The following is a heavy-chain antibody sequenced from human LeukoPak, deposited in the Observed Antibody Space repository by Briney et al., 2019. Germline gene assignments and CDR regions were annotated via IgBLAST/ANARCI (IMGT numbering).Heavy chain of an antibody. CDR1: GFTFSSYA. CDR2: ISGSGGST. V-gene: IGHV3-23*01. J-gene: IGHJ4*02. CDR3: AKDTNYGDPGDFDY. Sequence: GGSLRLSCAVSGFTFSSYAMSWVSQAPGKGLEWVSAISGSGGSTYYADSVKGRFTISRDNSKNTLYVQMNSLRAEDTAVYYCAKDTNYGDPGDFDYWGQGTLVTVSS. D-gene: IGHD4-17*01.